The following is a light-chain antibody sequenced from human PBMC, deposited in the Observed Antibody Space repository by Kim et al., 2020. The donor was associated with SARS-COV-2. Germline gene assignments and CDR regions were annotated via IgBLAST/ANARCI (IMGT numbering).Light chain of an antibody. Sequence: DIVLTQSPGTLSLSPGERATLSCRVSQSINSRYLTWYQQKSGQAPRLLIYGASSRATYIPDRFSGSGSGTDFTLTISTLEPEDSAVYYCQQYGSSPFTFGQGTRLDIK. J-gene: IGKJ5*01. CDR1: QSINSRY. V-gene: IGKV3-20*01. CDR3: QQYGSSPFT. CDR2: GAS.